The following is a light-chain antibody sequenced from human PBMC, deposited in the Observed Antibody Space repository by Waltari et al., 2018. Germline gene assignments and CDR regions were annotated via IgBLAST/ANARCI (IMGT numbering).Light chain of an antibody. CDR2: RNN. CDR3: SAWDFSLSDWV. J-gene: IGLJ3*02. Sequence: QAGLTQPPSVSKGLRQTATLTCTGNTDNVGNEGVAWLQQHQGHPPKLLSYRNNNRPSGISEGFSSSRSGNTASLTITGLQPEDEADYYCSAWDFSLSDWVFGGGTKLTVL. CDR1: TDNVGNEG. V-gene: IGLV10-54*04.